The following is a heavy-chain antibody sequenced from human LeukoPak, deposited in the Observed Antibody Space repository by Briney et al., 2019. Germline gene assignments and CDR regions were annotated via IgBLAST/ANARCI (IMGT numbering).Heavy chain of an antibody. CDR1: GFTFDDYG. CDR3: AKDRAPDTAMVLDY. V-gene: IGHV3-43D*03. J-gene: IGHJ4*02. D-gene: IGHD5-18*01. CDR2: ISWDGGST. Sequence: GGSLRLSCAASGFTFDDYGMSWVRQVPGKGLEWVSLISWDGGSTYYADSVKGRFTISRDNSKNSLYLQMNSLRAEDTALYYCAKDRAPDTAMVLDYWGQGTLVTVSS.